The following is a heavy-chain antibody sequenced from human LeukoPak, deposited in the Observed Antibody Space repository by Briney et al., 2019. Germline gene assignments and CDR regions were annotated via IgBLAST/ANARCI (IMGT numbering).Heavy chain of an antibody. J-gene: IGHJ5*02. CDR1: GGAISSYY. Sequence: SETLSLTCTVSGGAISSYYWSWIRQPPGKGLEWIGYIYYSGSTNYHSSLKSRVTISVDTSKNQFSLKLSSVTAADTALYYCARVFRKLELPRAQQNNWFDPWGQGTLVTVSS. D-gene: IGHD1-26*01. V-gene: IGHV4-59*01. CDR3: ARVFRKLELPRAQQNNWFDP. CDR2: IYYSGST.